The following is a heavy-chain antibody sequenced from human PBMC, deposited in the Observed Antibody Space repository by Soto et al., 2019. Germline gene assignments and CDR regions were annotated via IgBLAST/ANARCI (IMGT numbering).Heavy chain of an antibody. CDR1: GYRFTSYW. Sequence: PGESLKISCKGSGYRFTSYWIGWVRQMPGKGLEWMGIIYPGDSDTRYSPSFQGQVTISADKSISTAYLQWSSLKASDTAMYYCARYSTVVPAATMGDYWGQGTLVKSPQ. J-gene: IGHJ4*02. CDR2: IYPGDSDT. D-gene: IGHD2-2*01. CDR3: ARYSTVVPAATMGDY. V-gene: IGHV5-51*01.